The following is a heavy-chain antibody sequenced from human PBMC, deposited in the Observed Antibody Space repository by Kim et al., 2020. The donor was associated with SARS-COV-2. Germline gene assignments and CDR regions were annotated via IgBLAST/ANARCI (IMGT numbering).Heavy chain of an antibody. CDR3: AKDLLRYFDWPPARYYYYGMDV. D-gene: IGHD3-9*01. Sequence: GGSLRLSCAASGFTFSSYGMHWVRQAPGKGLEWVAVISYDGSNKYYADSVKGRFTISRDNSKNTLYLQMNSLRAEDTAVYYCAKDLLRYFDWPPARYYYYGMDVWGQGTTVTVSS. CDR1: GFTFSSYG. J-gene: IGHJ6*02. CDR2: ISYDGSNK. V-gene: IGHV3-30*18.